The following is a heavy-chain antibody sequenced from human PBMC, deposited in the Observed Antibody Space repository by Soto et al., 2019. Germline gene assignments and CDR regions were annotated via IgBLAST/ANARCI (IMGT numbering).Heavy chain of an antibody. Sequence: QVQLQQWGAGLLKPSETLSLTCAVYDGSFSGYYWSWLRQTPGKGLELIGDINYSGSTKYNPSLESRVTISVDSSKNQFSLRLAAVTAADTAVYYCARTGGMAAWSQGATITVS. V-gene: IGHV4-34*01. CDR1: DGSFSGYY. CDR3: ARTGGMAA. CDR2: INYSGST. J-gene: IGHJ6*02.